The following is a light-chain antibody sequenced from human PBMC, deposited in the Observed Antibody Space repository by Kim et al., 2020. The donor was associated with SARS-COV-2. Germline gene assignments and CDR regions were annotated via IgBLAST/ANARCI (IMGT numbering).Light chain of an antibody. CDR3: YSYAGSNSGV. CDR2: EVN. Sequence: GQSVTLSCTGTSNDVGGYNYVSWYQQHPGKAPKLMIYEVNQRPSGVPDRFSGSKSGNTASLTVSGLQGEDEADYYCYSYAGSNSGVFGGGTQLTVL. V-gene: IGLV2-8*01. J-gene: IGLJ2*01. CDR1: SNDVGGYNY.